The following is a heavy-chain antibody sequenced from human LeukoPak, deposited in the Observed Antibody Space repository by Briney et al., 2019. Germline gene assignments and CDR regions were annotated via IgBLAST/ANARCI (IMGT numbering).Heavy chain of an antibody. Sequence: SETLSLTCTVSGGSISSSSYYWGWIRQPPGKGLEWIGSIYYSGSTYYNPSLKSRVTISVDKSKNQFSLKLSSVTAADTAVYYCARDRDSSGLDYWGQGTLVTVSS. CDR3: ARDRDSSGLDY. J-gene: IGHJ4*02. D-gene: IGHD3-22*01. V-gene: IGHV4-39*07. CDR1: GGSISSSSYY. CDR2: IYYSGST.